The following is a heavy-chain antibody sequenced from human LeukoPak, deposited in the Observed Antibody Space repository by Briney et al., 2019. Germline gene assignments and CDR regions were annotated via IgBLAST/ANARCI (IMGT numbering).Heavy chain of an antibody. CDR2: IGTAGDT. Sequence: GGSLRLSCAASGFTFSSYDMHWVRQGTGKGREWVSAIGTAGDTYNPGSVKGRFTTSRENAKNSLYLQMNSLRVGDTAVYYCARGRGWGTFDIWGQGTMVTVSS. CDR3: ARGRGWGTFDI. J-gene: IGHJ3*02. V-gene: IGHV3-13*04. D-gene: IGHD3-10*01. CDR1: GFTFSSYD.